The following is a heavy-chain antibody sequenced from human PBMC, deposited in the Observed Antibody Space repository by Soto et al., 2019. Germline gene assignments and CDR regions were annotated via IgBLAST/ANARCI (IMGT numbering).Heavy chain of an antibody. V-gene: IGHV4-59*01. CDR1: GGSISSYY. Sequence: SETLSLTCTVSGGSISSYYWSWIRQPPGKGLEWIGYIYYSGSTNYNPSLKSRVTISVDTSKNQFSLKLSSVTAADTAVYYCARDWRVHANYYYYYGMDVWGQGTKVTVSS. D-gene: IGHD3-3*01. CDR2: IYYSGST. J-gene: IGHJ6*02. CDR3: ARDWRVHANYYYYYGMDV.